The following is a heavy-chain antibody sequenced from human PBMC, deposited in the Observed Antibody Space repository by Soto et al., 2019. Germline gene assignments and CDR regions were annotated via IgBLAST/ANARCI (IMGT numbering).Heavy chain of an antibody. CDR2: IYSTGTT. V-gene: IGHV3-53*01. J-gene: IGHJ4*02. Sequence: GGSLRLSCAASGFTVGNNYMSWVRQAQGKGLEWVSLIYSTGTTKYADSVKGRFTVSRDNAKNTLYLQMNSLRAEDTAVYYCAKDGRGSGSHYNSFGYWGQGTLVTVSS. CDR1: GFTVGNNY. D-gene: IGHD3-10*01. CDR3: AKDGRGSGSHYNSFGY.